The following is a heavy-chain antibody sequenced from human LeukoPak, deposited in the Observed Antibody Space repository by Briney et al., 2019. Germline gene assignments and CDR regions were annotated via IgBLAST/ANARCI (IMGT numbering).Heavy chain of an antibody. J-gene: IGHJ5*02. CDR2: IYSGGST. V-gene: IGHV3-53*01. CDR3: ARHDWFDP. D-gene: IGHD3-3*01. CDR1: GFTVSGDY. Sequence: GGSLRLSCAASGFTVSGDYMSWVRQAPGKGLEWVSVIYSGGSTYYADSVKGRFTISRDDSKNTLYLQMNSLRAEDTAVYYRARHDWFDPWGQGTLVTVSS.